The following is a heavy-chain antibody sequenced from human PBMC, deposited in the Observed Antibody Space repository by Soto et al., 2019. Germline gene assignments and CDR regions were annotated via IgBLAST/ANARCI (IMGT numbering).Heavy chain of an antibody. D-gene: IGHD6-19*01. CDR3: ARDLGWAFDY. V-gene: IGHV3-48*01. CDR1: GFSFSVYT. Sequence: EVQLVESGGGLAQPGGSLRLSCVASGFSFSVYTMNWFRQAPGQALEWLSFITQTGDNTYYADSVKGRFTISRDNARNSLYKELNNLRAGDTAVYYCARDLGWAFDYWGRGALVTVSS. J-gene: IGHJ4*02. CDR2: ITQTGDNT.